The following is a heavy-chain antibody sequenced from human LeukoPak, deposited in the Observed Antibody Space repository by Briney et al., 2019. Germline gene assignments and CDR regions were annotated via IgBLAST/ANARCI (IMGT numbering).Heavy chain of an antibody. D-gene: IGHD5-24*01. Sequence: SETLSLTCTVSGGSISSSSYYWGWIRQPPGKGLEWIGSIYYSGSTYYNPSLKSRVTISVDTSKNQFSLKLSSVTAADTAVYYCARAGNRRRWLQSRFWFDPWGQGTLVTVSS. CDR2: IYYSGST. V-gene: IGHV4-39*07. CDR1: GGSISSSSYY. J-gene: IGHJ5*02. CDR3: ARAGNRRRWLQSRFWFDP.